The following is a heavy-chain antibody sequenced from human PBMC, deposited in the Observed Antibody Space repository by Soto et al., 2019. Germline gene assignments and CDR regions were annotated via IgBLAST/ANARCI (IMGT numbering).Heavy chain of an antibody. J-gene: IGHJ4*02. CDR2: ISYDGSNK. V-gene: IGHV3-30*18. D-gene: IGHD3-16*01. Sequence: RRLSCAASGFTFSSYGMHWVRQAPGKGLEWVAVISYDGSNKYYADSVKGRFTISRDNSKNTLYLQMNSLRAEDAAVYYCAKRPSLGYWGQGTLVTVSS. CDR1: GFTFSSYG. CDR3: AKRPSLGY.